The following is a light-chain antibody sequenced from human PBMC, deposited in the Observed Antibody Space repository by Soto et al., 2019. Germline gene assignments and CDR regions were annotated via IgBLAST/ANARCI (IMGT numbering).Light chain of an antibody. CDR2: EVS. V-gene: IGLV2-14*01. CDR3: SSYTSSSTL. CDR1: SSDVGGYNY. Sequence: QSVLTQPASVSGSPGQSITISCTGTSSDVGGYNYVSWYRQHPGKAPKLMIYEVSNRPSGVSNRFSGSKSGNTASLTISGLQAEDEADYYCSSYTSSSTLFGGGTKVTVL. J-gene: IGLJ2*01.